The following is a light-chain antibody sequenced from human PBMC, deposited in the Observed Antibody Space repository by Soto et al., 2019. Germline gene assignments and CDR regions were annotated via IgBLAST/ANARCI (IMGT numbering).Light chain of an antibody. J-gene: IGLJ2*01. V-gene: IGLV7-43*01. CDR1: TGAVTSGYY. Sequence: QAVVTQEPSLTVSPGGTVTLTCASSTGAVTSGYYPNWFPQKPGQPPRALIYSTTYKHSWTPARFSGSLLGGKAALTLSGVQPEDEAEYYCLLFYGDAVVFGGGTKLTVL. CDR2: STT. CDR3: LLFYGDAVV.